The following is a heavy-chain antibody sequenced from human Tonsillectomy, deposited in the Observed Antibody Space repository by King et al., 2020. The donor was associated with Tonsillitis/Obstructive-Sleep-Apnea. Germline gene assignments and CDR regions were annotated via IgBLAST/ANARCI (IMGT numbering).Heavy chain of an antibody. V-gene: IGHV4-59*01. D-gene: IGHD2-2*01. J-gene: IGHJ3*02. Sequence: VQLQESGPGLVKPSETLSLTCTVSGGSISSYYWSWIRQPPGKGLEWIGYIYYSGSTNYNPSLKSRVTISVDTSKNQFSLKLSSVTAADTAVYYCARVREIVVVPAAEGACDIGGEGTMVSVSS. CDR2: IYYSGST. CDR3: ARVREIVVVPAAEGACDI. CDR1: GGSISSYY.